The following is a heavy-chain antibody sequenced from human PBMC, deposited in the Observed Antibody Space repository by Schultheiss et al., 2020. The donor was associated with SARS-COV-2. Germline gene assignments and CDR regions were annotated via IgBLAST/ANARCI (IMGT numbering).Heavy chain of an antibody. J-gene: IGHJ4*02. CDR2: ISYDGSNK. Sequence: GGSLRLSCAASGFTFSSYAMHWVRQAPGKGLEWVAVISYDGSNKYYADSVKGRFTISRDNSKNTLYLQMNSLRAEDTAVYYCARVDYGSGSPWYFDYWGQGTLVTVSS. CDR3: ARVDYGSGSPWYFDY. V-gene: IGHV3-30*07. D-gene: IGHD3-10*01. CDR1: GFTFSSYA.